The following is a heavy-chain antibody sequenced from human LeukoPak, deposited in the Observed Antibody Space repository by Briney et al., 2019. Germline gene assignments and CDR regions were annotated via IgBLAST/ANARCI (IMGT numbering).Heavy chain of an antibody. CDR3: AKDSGYGDYVDY. J-gene: IGHJ4*02. V-gene: IGHV3-30*18. D-gene: IGHD5-12*01. CDR2: ISYDGSNK. CDR1: GFTFSSYG. Sequence: PGGSLRLSCAASGFTFSSYGMHWVRQAPGKGLEWVAVISYDGSNKYYADSVKGRFTISRDNSKNTLYLQMNSLRAEDTAVYYCAKDSGYGDYVDYWGQGTLVTVSS.